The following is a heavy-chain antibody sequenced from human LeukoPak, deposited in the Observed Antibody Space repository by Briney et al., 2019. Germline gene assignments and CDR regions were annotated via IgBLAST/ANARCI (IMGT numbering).Heavy chain of an antibody. CDR2: MNPNSGNT. CDR3: ARGNSSGSSWDY. V-gene: IGHV1-8*01. J-gene: IGHJ4*02. Sequence: ASVKVSCKASGYTFTSYDINWVRQAPGQGLEWMGWMNPNSGNTVYAQKFQGRVTMTRNTSISTAYMELSSLRSEDTAVYYCARGNSSGSSWDYWGQGTLVTVSS. D-gene: IGHD6-13*01. CDR1: GYTFTSYD.